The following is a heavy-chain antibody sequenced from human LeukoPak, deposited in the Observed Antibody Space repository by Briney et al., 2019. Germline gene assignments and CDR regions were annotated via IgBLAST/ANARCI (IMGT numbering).Heavy chain of an antibody. Sequence: SGGSLRLSCAASGFTFSSYAMHWVRQAPGKGLEYVSAFNSNGDSTFYANSVKGRFTISSDNSKNTLYLQIGSLRAEDMAVYYCARRGYTYAYDYWGQGTLVSVSS. CDR1: GFTFSSYA. CDR2: FNSNGDST. J-gene: IGHJ4*02. D-gene: IGHD5-18*01. V-gene: IGHV3-64*01. CDR3: ARRGYTYAYDY.